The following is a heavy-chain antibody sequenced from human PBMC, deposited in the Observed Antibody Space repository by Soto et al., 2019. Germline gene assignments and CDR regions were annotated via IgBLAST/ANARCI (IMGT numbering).Heavy chain of an antibody. V-gene: IGHV1-8*01. CDR3: ARGSQLAHDFDY. CDR1: GYTFTSYD. CDR2: MNPNSGNT. D-gene: IGHD6-6*01. J-gene: IGHJ4*02. Sequence: QVPLVQSGAEVKKPGASVKVSCKASGYTFTSYDINWVRQATGQGLEWMGWMNPNSGNTGYAQKFQGRVTMTRNTSISTAYMELSSLRSEDSAVYYCARGSQLAHDFDYWGQGTLVTVSS.